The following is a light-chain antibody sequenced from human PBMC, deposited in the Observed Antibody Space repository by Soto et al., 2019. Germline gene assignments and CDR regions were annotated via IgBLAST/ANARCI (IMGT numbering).Light chain of an antibody. J-gene: IGLJ1*01. CDR1: SSDVGGYNF. CDR3: CSYAGSYTYV. Sequence: QSALTQPRSVSGSPGQSVTISCTGTSSDVGGYNFVSWYQHHPGKAPKLMIYNVIQRPSGVPDRFSASKSGNTASLTISGLQAKDEAAYYCCSYAGSYTYVCGNGTKV. V-gene: IGLV2-11*01. CDR2: NVI.